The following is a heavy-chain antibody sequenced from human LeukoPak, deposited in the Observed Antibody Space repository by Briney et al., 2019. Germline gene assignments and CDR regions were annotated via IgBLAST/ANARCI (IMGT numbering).Heavy chain of an antibody. Sequence: ASVKVSCKASGYTFTSYYMHWVRQAPGQGLEWMGIINPSGGSTSYAQKFQGRVTMTREMSTSTVYMELSSLRSEDTAVYYCARDPGIAAAGDFSDYWGQGTLVTVSS. CDR2: INPSGGST. D-gene: IGHD6-13*01. CDR3: ARDPGIAAAGDFSDY. CDR1: GYTFTSYY. V-gene: IGHV1-46*01. J-gene: IGHJ4*02.